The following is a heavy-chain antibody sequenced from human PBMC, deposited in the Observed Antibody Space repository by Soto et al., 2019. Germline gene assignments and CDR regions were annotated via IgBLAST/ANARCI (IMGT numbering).Heavy chain of an antibody. D-gene: IGHD1-26*01. CDR2: IRSKANSYAT. Sequence: PGGSLRLSGAGSGLALSGSTIHWVRQASGKGLEWVGRIRSKANSYATAYAASVKGRFIISRDDSKTTAYLQMNSLRAEDTAVYYCAKDSGPGELLTYYYYGMDVWGQGTTVTVSS. V-gene: IGHV3-73*01. J-gene: IGHJ6*02. CDR3: AKDSGPGELLTYYYYGMDV. CDR1: GLALSGST.